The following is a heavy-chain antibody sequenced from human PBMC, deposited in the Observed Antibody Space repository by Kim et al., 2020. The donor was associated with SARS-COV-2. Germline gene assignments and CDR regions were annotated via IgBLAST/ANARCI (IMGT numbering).Heavy chain of an antibody. CDR3: ARGNRMDV. Sequence: GGSLRLSCAASGFTFSDYYMSWIRQAPGKGLEWISYISSTRTYTNNADSVKGRFTISRDNAKNSLYLQMNCLRAEDTAVYYCARGNRMDVWGQGTTVTVSS. J-gene: IGHJ6*02. CDR2: ISSTRTYT. V-gene: IGHV3-11*05. CDR1: GFTFSDYY.